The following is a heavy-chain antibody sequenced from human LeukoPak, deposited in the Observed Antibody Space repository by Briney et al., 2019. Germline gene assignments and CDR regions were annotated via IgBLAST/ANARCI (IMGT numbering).Heavy chain of an antibody. J-gene: IGHJ3*02. CDR3: AHMWPSMVRGIIIPNDAFDI. Sequence: SGPTLVKPTQTLTLTYTFSGFSLSSSRVGVGWIRQPPGKALEWLALIYWDDDKRYSPSLKSRLTITKDTSKNQVVLTMTNMDPVDTATYYCAHMWPSMVRGIIIPNDAFDIWGQGTMVTVSS. D-gene: IGHD3-10*01. CDR2: IYWDDDK. CDR1: GFSLSSSRVG. V-gene: IGHV2-5*02.